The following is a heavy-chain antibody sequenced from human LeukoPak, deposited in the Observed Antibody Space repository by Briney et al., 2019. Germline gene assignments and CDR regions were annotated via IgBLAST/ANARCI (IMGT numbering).Heavy chain of an antibody. CDR3: AGSSTGGYYYMDV. V-gene: IGHV4-4*07. D-gene: IGHD2-2*01. CDR2: IYTSGST. CDR1: GGSISSCY. J-gene: IGHJ6*03. Sequence: SETLSLTCTVSGGSISSCYWSWIRQPAGKGLEWIGRIYTSGSTNYNPSLKSRVTISVDTSKNQFSLKLSSVTAADTAVYYCAGSSTGGYYYMDVWGKGTTVTVSS.